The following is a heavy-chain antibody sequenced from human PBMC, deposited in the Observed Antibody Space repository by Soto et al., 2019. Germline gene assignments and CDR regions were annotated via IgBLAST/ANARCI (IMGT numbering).Heavy chain of an antibody. CDR3: ASTYYYVSGSSPSWFDP. CDR1: GGSISSSSYY. J-gene: IGHJ5*02. V-gene: IGHV4-39*01. CDR2: IYYSGST. Sequence: SETLSLTCTVSGGSISSSSYYWGWIRQPPGKGLEWIGSIYYSGSTYCNPSLKSRVTISVDTSKNQFSLKLSSVTAADTAVYYCASTYYYVSGSSPSWFDPWGQGTLVTVSS. D-gene: IGHD3-10*01.